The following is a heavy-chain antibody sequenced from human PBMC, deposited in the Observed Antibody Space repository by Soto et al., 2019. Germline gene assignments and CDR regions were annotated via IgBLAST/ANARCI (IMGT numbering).Heavy chain of an antibody. Sequence: EVQLLESGGGLVQPGGSLRLSCGASGFTFSRLAMAWVRQAPGKGLEWVSAISDSGANTFYADSVKGRFTISRDNSKNTLFLQMKTLRAEDTAIYYCAKETGSFDDWGQGTLVTVSS. V-gene: IGHV3-23*01. J-gene: IGHJ4*02. D-gene: IGHD3-9*01. CDR2: ISDSGANT. CDR3: AKETGSFDD. CDR1: GFTFSRLA.